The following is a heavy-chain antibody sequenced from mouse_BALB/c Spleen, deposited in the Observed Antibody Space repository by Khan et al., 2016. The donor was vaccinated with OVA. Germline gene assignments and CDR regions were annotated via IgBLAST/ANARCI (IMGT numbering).Heavy chain of an antibody. CDR1: GYSITSDYA. D-gene: IGHD4-1*01. CDR2: ISNSGST. Sequence: VQLQQSGPGLVKPSQSLSLTCSVAGYSITSDYAWNWNRQFPGNKLEWMGYISNSGSTRYNPSLKSRTSITRDKSKNQFFLMLNSVTTEDTATYYCARLGPGFTYWGQGTLLTVSA. V-gene: IGHV3-2*02. CDR3: ARLGPGFTY. J-gene: IGHJ3*01.